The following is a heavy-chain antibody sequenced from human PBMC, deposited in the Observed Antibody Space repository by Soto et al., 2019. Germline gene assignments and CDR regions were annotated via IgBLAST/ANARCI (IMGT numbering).Heavy chain of an antibody. Sequence: PGGSLRLSCAASGFKFSTYAMHWVRQAPGKGLEWVAFRSYDGSNKYYADSVKGRFTISRDNSKNTLYLQMDSLTTEDTAVYYCARDRQVGYYGLDVWGQGT. V-gene: IGHV3-30-3*01. CDR2: RSYDGSNK. CDR3: ARDRQVGYYGLDV. J-gene: IGHJ6*02. CDR1: GFKFSTYA.